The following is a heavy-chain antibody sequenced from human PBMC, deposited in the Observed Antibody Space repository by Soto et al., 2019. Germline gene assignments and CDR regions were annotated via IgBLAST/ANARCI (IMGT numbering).Heavy chain of an antibody. CDR3: ARTPFYCGSTSCLPSRLDY. D-gene: IGHD2-2*01. J-gene: IGHJ4*02. V-gene: IGHV4-31*03. CDR1: GGSISSGIYY. Sequence: QVQLQESGPGLVKPSQTLSLTCTVSGGSISSGIYYWSWIRQHPGKGLEWIGYIYYSGSTYYNPSLKSRVSISLDMSENQFSLQLSSVTAADTAVYYCARTPFYCGSTSCLPSRLDYWGQGTLVTVSS. CDR2: IYYSGST.